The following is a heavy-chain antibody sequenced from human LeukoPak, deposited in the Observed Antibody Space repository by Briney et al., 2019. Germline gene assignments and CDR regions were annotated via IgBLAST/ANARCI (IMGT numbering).Heavy chain of an antibody. CDR2: IIPILGIA. D-gene: IGHD3-22*01. Sequence: ASVKVSCKASGGTFSSYAFSWVRQAPGQGLEWMGRIIPILGIANYAQKFQGRVTITADKSTSTAYMELSSLRSEDTAVYYCARDPVYYDSSGTHYFDYWGQGTLVTVSS. V-gene: IGHV1-69*04. J-gene: IGHJ4*02. CDR3: ARDPVYYDSSGTHYFDY. CDR1: GGTFSSYA.